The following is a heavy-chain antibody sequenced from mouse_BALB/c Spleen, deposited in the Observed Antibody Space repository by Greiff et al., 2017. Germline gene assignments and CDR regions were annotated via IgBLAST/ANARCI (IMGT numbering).Heavy chain of an antibody. CDR1: GFTFSSYA. V-gene: IGHV5-6-5*01. J-gene: IGHJ2*01. Sequence: EVKVVESGGGLVKPGGSLKLSCAASGFTFSSYAMSWVRQTPEKRLEWVASISSGGSTYYPDSVKGRFTISRDNARNILYLQMSSLRSEDTAMYYCARGEYGNQYYFDDWGQGTTLTVSS. CDR2: ISSGGST. CDR3: ARGEYGNQYYFDD. D-gene: IGHD2-10*02.